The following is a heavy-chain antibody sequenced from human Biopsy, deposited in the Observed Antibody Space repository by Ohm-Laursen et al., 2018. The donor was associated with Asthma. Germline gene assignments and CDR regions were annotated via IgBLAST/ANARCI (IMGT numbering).Heavy chain of an antibody. CDR2: IDPNSGGT. J-gene: IGHJ2*01. V-gene: IGHV1-2*06. Sequence: SVKVSCKASGDSFSNYAISRVRQAPGQGLEWMGRIDPNSGGTNYAQKFLGRVTMTRDTSVNTAFMVLSRLRSDDTAVYYCARIKIRIGAGTDRYFDLWGRGTLVTVSS. CDR3: ARIKIRIGAGTDRYFDL. CDR1: GDSFSNYA. D-gene: IGHD3-16*01.